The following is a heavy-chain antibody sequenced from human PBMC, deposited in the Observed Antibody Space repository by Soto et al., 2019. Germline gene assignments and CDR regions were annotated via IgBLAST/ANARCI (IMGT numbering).Heavy chain of an antibody. J-gene: IGHJ6*02. V-gene: IGHV3-21*01. CDR2: ISSSSSYI. D-gene: IGHD3-9*01. CDR1: GFTFSSYS. CDR3: AREYYDILTGSDMDV. Sequence: GGSLRLSCAASGFTFSSYSMNWVRQAPGKGLEWVSSISSSSSYIYYADSVKGRFTISRDNAKNSLYLQMNSLRAEDTAVYYCAREYYDILTGSDMDVWGQGTTVTVSS.